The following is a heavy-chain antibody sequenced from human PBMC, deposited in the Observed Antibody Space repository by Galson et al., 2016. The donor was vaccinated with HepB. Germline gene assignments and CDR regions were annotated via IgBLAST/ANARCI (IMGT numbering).Heavy chain of an antibody. Sequence: LSLTCAIYGGSFSDHYWNWIRQPPGKGLEWIGEINHGGSTNYNPSLKSRVTMTVDTSKNEFSLKLNSVTAADTAVYYCARYKRDYHDSGRVNYDYIMDFWDQGTTIIVSS. CDR1: GGSFSDHY. J-gene: IGHJ6*02. CDR3: ARYKRDYHDSGRVNYDYIMDF. D-gene: IGHD3-10*01. CDR2: INHGGST. V-gene: IGHV4-34*01.